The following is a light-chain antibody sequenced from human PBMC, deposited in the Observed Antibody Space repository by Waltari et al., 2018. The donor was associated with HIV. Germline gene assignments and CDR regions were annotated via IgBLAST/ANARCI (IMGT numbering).Light chain of an antibody. CDR1: QTVTSNY. J-gene: IGKJ2*01. Sequence: EIVLAQSPRTLSLSPGERATLSCRASQTVTSNYLAWYQVRPGQAPRLLIYGASSRATGVPDKFSGSGSGTDFTLTIGRLEPEDCAVYYCHQYGTSPRTFGQGSKVEIK. CDR3: HQYGTSPRT. CDR2: GAS. V-gene: IGKV3-20*01.